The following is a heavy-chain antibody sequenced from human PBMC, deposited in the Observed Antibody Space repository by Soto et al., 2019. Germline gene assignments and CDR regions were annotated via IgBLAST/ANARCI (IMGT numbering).Heavy chain of an antibody. CDR2: IIPILGIA. D-gene: IGHD3-10*01. CDR1: GGTFSSYT. Sequence: QVQLVQSGAEVKKPGSSVKVSCKASGGTFSSYTISWVRQAPGQGLEWMGRIIPILGIANYAQKFQGRVTITADKSTSTAYMELSSLRSEDTAVYYCARDSVQAKNSPGYFDYWGQGTLVTVSS. CDR3: ARDSVQAKNSPGYFDY. J-gene: IGHJ4*02. V-gene: IGHV1-69*08.